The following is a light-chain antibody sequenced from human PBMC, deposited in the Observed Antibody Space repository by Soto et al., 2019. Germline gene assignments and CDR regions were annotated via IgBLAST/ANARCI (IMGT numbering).Light chain of an antibody. CDR3: QQYKSFWT. V-gene: IGKV3-20*01. CDR1: QSVSSSY. J-gene: IGKJ1*01. Sequence: EIVLTQSPGTLSLSPGERATLSCRASQSVSSSYLAWYQQKPGQAPRLLIYDASDRATGIPARFSGSGSGTEFTLTISSLQSEDFATYYCQQYKSFWTFGQGTKVDIK. CDR2: DAS.